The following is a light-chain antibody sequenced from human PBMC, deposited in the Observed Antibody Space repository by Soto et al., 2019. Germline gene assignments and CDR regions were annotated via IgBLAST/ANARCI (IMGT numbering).Light chain of an antibody. CDR3: QQYKDWRT. CDR1: EYIDNK. J-gene: IGKJ1*01. V-gene: IGKV3-15*01. Sequence: VMTQSPATLSMSPGERATLSCRASEYIDNKLAWYQQRPGQAPRLLIYDTYKRATGIPARFSGSGSGTGFTLTISGLQSEDFGVYYCQQYKDWRTFGQGTNVDVK. CDR2: DTY.